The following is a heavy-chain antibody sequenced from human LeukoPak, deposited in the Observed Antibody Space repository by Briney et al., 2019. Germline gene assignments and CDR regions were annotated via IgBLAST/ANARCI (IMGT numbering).Heavy chain of an antibody. V-gene: IGHV4-61*02. CDR2: IYTSGST. J-gene: IGHJ4*02. Sequence: PSQTLSLTCTVSGGSISSGSYYWSWIRQPAGKGLEWIGRIYTSGSTNYNPSLKSRVTISVDTSKNQFPLKLSSVTAADTAVYYCARGAIVVVPAAYFDYWGQGTLVTVSS. D-gene: IGHD2-2*01. CDR3: ARGAIVVVPAAYFDY. CDR1: GGSISSGSYY.